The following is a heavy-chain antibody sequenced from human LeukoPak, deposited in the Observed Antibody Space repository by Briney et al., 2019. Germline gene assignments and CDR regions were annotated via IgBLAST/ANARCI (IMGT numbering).Heavy chain of an antibody. CDR2: INPDSGGT. Sequence: ASAKVSCKASGYSFTGYYMHWVRQAPGQGLEWMGWINPDSGGTNYAQKFQGRVTMTRDTSITTAYMELSRLSSDDTALYYCASGYSDYADYYNYYMDVWGKGTTVTVSS. CDR3: ASGYSDYADYYNYYMDV. CDR1: GYSFTGYY. J-gene: IGHJ6*03. D-gene: IGHD4-11*01. V-gene: IGHV1-2*02.